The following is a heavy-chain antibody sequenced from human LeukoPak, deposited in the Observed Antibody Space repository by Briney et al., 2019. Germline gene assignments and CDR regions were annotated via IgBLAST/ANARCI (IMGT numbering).Heavy chain of an antibody. J-gene: IGHJ3*02. Sequence: SETLSPTCTVSGGSISRGDYYWSWIRQPLGKGLEGIGYIYYRGSTYYNPSLKSRVTISVDTSKNQFSLKLSSVTAADTAVYYCARESSIYGSGTDAFDIWGQGTMVTVSS. D-gene: IGHD3-10*01. V-gene: IGHV4-30-4*01. CDR3: ARESSIYGSGTDAFDI. CDR2: IYYRGST. CDR1: GGSISRGDYY.